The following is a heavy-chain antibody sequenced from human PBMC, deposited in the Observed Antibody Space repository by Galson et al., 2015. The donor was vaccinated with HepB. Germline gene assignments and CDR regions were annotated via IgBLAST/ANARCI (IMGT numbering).Heavy chain of an antibody. CDR2: ISSTGRSK. D-gene: IGHD5-18*01. CDR1: GFSFNNYN. CDR3: VRGHTSVVFHYYYGMDV. J-gene: IGHJ6*02. Sequence: SLRLSCAASGFSFNNYNMNWVRQAPGKGLEWVSFISSTGRSKYYADSVKGRFTISRDNAKNSLHLQMHSLRAEDTALYYCVRGHTSVVFHYYYGMDVWGQGTTVTVSS. V-gene: IGHV3-48*01.